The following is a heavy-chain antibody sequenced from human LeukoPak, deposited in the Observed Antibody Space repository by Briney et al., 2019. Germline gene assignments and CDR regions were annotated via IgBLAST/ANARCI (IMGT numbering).Heavy chain of an antibody. D-gene: IGHD2-2*01. CDR3: ASRVGHCSSISCPPPPYYGMDV. V-gene: IGHV4-59*08. Sequence: PSETLSLTCTVSGGSFSGYYWSWIPQPPGKGREWIGYIHYSGSTNYNTSHKSRLTISVDASKDQFSLKLTSVTATDSAVYYCASRVGHCSSISCPPPPYYGMDVWGQGTTVTVSS. CDR1: GGSFSGYY. J-gene: IGHJ6*02. CDR2: IHYSGST.